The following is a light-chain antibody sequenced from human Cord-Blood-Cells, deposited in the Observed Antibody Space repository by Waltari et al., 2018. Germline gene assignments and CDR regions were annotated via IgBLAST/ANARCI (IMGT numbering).Light chain of an antibody. V-gene: IGLV2-11*01. Sequence: QYPLPQPSSVSGSPGQTVTSACTGTSSDVGGYNYVPWYQQHPGKAPKLMIYDVSKRPSGVPDRFSGSKSGNTASLTISGLQAEDEADYYCCSYAGSYTLVFGGGTKLTVL. CDR2: DVS. J-gene: IGLJ2*01. CDR1: SSDVGGYNY. CDR3: CSYAGSYTLV.